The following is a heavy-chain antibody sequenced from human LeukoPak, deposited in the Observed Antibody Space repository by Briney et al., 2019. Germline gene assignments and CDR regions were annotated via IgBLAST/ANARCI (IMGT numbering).Heavy chain of an antibody. V-gene: IGHV3-21*01. CDR1: GFTFSSYW. CDR2: ISISSNYI. J-gene: IGHJ3*02. CDR3: ARGSRFGVVERDAFDI. Sequence: PGGSLRLSCAASGFTFSSYWMSWVRQAPGKGLEWVSSISISSNYIYYTDLVKGRFTISRDNAKNSLYLQMNSLKAEDTAVYYCARGSRFGVVERDAFDIWGQGTMVTVSS. D-gene: IGHD3-3*01.